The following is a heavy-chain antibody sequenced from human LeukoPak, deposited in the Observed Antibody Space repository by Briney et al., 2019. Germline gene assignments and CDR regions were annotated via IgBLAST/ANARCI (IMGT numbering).Heavy chain of an antibody. V-gene: IGHV1-2*02. D-gene: IGHD4-23*01. CDR1: GYTFTGYF. Sequence: ASVKVSCKASGYTFTGYFIQWVRQAPGQGLEWMGWINPNNGVTNYAQKFQGRVTVTRDTSISTAYMELTSPRSDDTAVYYCARALDYGGNEPLGYWGQGTLVAVSS. CDR3: ARALDYGGNEPLGY. CDR2: INPNNGVT. J-gene: IGHJ4*02.